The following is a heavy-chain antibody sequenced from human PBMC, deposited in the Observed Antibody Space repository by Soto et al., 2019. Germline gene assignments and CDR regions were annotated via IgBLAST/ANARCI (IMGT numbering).Heavy chain of an antibody. D-gene: IGHD1-26*01. Sequence: QVQLVQSGAEVKKPGASVKVSCKASGYTFTSYDINWVRQATGQGREWMGWMNPNSGTTGYAQKFQGRVTMTRNTSITTAYMELSSLRCEDTAVYYCAREISGSYRFDYWGQGTLVTVSS. J-gene: IGHJ4*02. V-gene: IGHV1-8*01. CDR1: GYTFTSYD. CDR2: MNPNSGTT. CDR3: AREISGSYRFDY.